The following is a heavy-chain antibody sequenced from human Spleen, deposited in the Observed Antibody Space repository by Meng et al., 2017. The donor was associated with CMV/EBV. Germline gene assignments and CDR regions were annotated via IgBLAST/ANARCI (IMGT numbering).Heavy chain of an antibody. CDR3: ARESTYSDILTGYYRTPYFDS. J-gene: IGHJ4*02. Sequence: YSMNWVRQAPGKGLEWVSSISSSSTYTNYADSVKGRFTISRDNAKNSLYLQMNSLRAEDTALYYCARESTYSDILTGYYRTPYFDSWGQGALVTVSS. D-gene: IGHD3-9*01. CDR2: ISSSSTYT. V-gene: IGHV3-21*01. CDR1: YS.